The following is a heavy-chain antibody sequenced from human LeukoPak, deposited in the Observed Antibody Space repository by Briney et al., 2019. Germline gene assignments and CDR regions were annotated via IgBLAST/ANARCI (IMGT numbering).Heavy chain of an antibody. Sequence: GGSLRLSCAASGFTVSSNYMSWVSQAPGKGLEWVSVIYSGGSTYYADSVKGRFTISRDNSKNTLYLQMNSLRAEDTAVYYCARPNDSSGPFDYWGQGTLVTVSS. J-gene: IGHJ4*02. CDR3: ARPNDSSGPFDY. V-gene: IGHV3-53*01. CDR1: GFTVSSNY. D-gene: IGHD3-22*01. CDR2: IYSGGST.